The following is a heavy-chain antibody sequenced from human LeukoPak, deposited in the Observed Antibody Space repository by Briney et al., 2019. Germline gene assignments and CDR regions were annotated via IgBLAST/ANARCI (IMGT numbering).Heavy chain of an antibody. J-gene: IGHJ5*01. D-gene: IGHD3-10*01. CDR2: IYYSGST. CDR1: GGSISSYY. V-gene: IGHV4-59*01. CDR3: AREPPRTYGPGSFYNAVDPLDS. Sequence: SETLSLTCTVSGGSISSYYWSWIRQPPGKGLEWIGYIYYSGSTNYNPSLKSRVTISVDTSKNQFSLKLSSVTAADTAVYYCAREPPRTYGPGSFYNAVDPLDSWGHGSLVTVSS.